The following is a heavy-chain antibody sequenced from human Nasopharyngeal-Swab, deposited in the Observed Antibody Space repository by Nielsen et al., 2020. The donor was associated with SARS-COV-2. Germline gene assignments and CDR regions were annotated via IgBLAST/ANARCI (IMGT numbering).Heavy chain of an antibody. Sequence: GESLKISCKGSGYSFTSYWIGWVRQMPGIGLEWMGIIYPGDSDTRYSPSFQGQVTISADKSISTAYLQWSSLKASDTAMYYCARQGAVAGYYYYYMDVWGKGTTVTVSS. CDR1: GYSFTSYW. CDR2: IYPGDSDT. V-gene: IGHV5-51*01. CDR3: ARQGAVAGYYYYYMDV. J-gene: IGHJ6*03. D-gene: IGHD6-19*01.